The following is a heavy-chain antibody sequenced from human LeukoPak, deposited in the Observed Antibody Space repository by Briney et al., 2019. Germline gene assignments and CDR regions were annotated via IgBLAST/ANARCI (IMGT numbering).Heavy chain of an antibody. CDR1: GYTFTSYD. V-gene: IGHV1-8*01. CDR3: ARSVHYDYVWGSYRTTYYFDY. CDR2: MNPNSGNT. D-gene: IGHD3-16*02. J-gene: IGHJ4*02. Sequence: ASVKVSCKASGYTFTSYDINWVRQATGQGLEWMGWMNPNSGNTGYAQKFQGRVTMTRNTSISTAYMELSSLRSEDTAVYYCARSVHYDYVWGSYRTTYYFDYWGQGTLVTVSS.